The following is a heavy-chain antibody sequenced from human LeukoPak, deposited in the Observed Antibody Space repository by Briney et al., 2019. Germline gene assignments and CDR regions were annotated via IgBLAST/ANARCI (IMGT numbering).Heavy chain of an antibody. V-gene: IGHV3-74*01. CDR1: GFTFSNYW. J-gene: IGHJ2*01. CDR3: ARPAVAATNWYFDL. CDR2: VKTDGSIT. Sequence: GGSLRLSCVASGFTFSNYWMQWVRQAPGEGLEWVSRVKTDGSITTYADSVKGRFTISRDNAENTLYLQMNNLRAEDPAVYHCARPAVAATNWYFDLWGRGTLVTVSP. D-gene: IGHD6-19*01.